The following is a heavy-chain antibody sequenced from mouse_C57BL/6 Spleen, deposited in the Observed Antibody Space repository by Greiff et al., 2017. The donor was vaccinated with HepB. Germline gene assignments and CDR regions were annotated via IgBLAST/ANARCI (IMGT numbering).Heavy chain of an antibody. CDR2: LNPKNGGT. V-gene: IGHV1-26*01. Sequence: VQLQQSGPELVKPGASVKISCKASGYTFTDYYMNWVKQSHGKSLEWIGDLNPKNGGTSYNQKVKGKATLTVDKSSSTAYMELRSLTSEDSAVYYCVPGVLLVFGYWGQGTTLTVSS. CDR1: GYTFTDYY. J-gene: IGHJ2*01. CDR3: VPGVLLVFGY. D-gene: IGHD2-12*01.